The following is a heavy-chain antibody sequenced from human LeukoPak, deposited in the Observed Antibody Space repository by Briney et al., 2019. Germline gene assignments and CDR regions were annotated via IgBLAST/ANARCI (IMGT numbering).Heavy chain of an antibody. CDR3: ARDQNDFWSGYYYGMDV. D-gene: IGHD3-3*01. CDR1: GFTFRSYG. CDR2: IWYDGSNK. J-gene: IGHJ6*02. Sequence: PGGSLRLSCAASGFTFRSYGMHWVRQAPGKGLEWEAVIWYDGSNKYYADSVKGRFTISRDNSKNTLYLQMNSLRAEDTAVYSCARDQNDFWSGYYYGMDVWGQGTTVTVSS. V-gene: IGHV3-33*01.